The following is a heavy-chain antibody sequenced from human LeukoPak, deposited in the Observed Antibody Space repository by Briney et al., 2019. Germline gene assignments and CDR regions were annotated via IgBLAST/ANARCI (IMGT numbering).Heavy chain of an antibody. CDR3: ARDLRLNYYDSSGRH. V-gene: IGHV3-21*01. D-gene: IGHD3-22*01. CDR2: ISSSSSYI. J-gene: IGHJ4*02. CDR1: GFTFSSYS. Sequence: PGGSLRLSCAASGFTFSSYSMNWVRQAPGKGLEWVSSISSSSSYIYYADSVKGRFTISRDNAKNSLYLQMNSVRAEDTAVYYCARDLRLNYYDSSGRHWGQGTLVTVSS.